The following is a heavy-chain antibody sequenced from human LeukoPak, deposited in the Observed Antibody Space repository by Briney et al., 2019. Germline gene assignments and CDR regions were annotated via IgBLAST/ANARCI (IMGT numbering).Heavy chain of an antibody. CDR2: ISASNGNT. Sequence: ASVNVSCKASAYTFTSYAISWVRQAPGQGLEWMGWISASNGNTNYAQKLHGRVTMTTDTSTNTVYMELRSLRFDDTAVYYCARDLAGVVGVTAWFDPWGQGTLVTVSS. D-gene: IGHD1-26*01. V-gene: IGHV1-18*01. J-gene: IGHJ5*02. CDR1: AYTFTSYA. CDR3: ARDLAGVVGVTAWFDP.